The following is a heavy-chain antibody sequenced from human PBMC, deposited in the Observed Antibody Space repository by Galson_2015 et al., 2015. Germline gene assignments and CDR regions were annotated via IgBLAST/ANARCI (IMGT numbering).Heavy chain of an antibody. CDR1: GYTFTSYY. V-gene: IGHV1-46*01. Sequence: SVKVSCKASGYTFTSYYMHWVRQAPVQGLEWMGIINPSGGRTSYVDEFQGRITMTRDTSTSTVYMELSSLRSEDTAVYYCARTLEMATISDAFDIWGQGTMVTVSS. CDR3: ARTLEMATISDAFDI. CDR2: INPSGGRT. D-gene: IGHD5-24*01. J-gene: IGHJ3*02.